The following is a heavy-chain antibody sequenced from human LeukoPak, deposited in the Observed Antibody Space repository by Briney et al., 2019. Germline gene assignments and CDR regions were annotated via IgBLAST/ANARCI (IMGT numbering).Heavy chain of an antibody. CDR1: GYSISSGYY. D-gene: IGHD3-9*01. J-gene: IGHJ4*02. CDR3: ARDDGDYDILTGYYKYYYFDY. V-gene: IGHV4-38-2*02. CDR2: IYHSGST. Sequence: PSETLSLTCAVSGYSISSGYYWGGIRQPPGQGLEWIGSIYHSGSTYYNPSLKSRVTISVDTSKNQFSLKLSSVTAADTSVYYCARDDGDYDILTGYYKYYYFDYWGQGTLVTVSS.